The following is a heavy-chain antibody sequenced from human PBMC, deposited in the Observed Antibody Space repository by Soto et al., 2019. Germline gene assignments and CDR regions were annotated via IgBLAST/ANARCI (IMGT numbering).Heavy chain of an antibody. CDR3: AKDRMVTSNFYGMDV. J-gene: IGHJ6*02. V-gene: IGHV3-30*18. Sequence: VQLVESGGGVVQPGRSLTLSCAASGGSGFSFSSYGFHWVRQAPGKGLEWVAVISYDGTIRHFAESVKGRFTVSRDNAMLPVDLQMNSLRPEDTAVYYCAKDRMVTSNFYGMDVWGQGTTVTVSS. D-gene: IGHD2-8*01. CDR2: ISYDGTIR. CDR1: GGSGFSFSSYG.